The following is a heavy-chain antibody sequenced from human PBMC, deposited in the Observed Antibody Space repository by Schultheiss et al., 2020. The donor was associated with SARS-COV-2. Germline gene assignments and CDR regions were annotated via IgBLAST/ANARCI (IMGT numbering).Heavy chain of an antibody. D-gene: IGHD1-14*01. J-gene: IGHJ6*02. Sequence: GGSLRLSCAASGFTFSSYAMHWVRQAPGKGLEWVSAISGSGGSTYYADSVKGRFTISRDNAKNSLYLQMNSLRAEDTAVYYCARRGGPHRSMDVWGQGTTVTVSS. CDR2: ISGSGGST. CDR3: ARRGGPHRSMDV. V-gene: IGHV3-23*01. CDR1: GFTFSSYA.